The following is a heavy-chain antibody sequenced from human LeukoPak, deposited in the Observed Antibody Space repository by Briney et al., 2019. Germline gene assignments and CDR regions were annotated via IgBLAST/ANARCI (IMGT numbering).Heavy chain of an antibody. CDR3: AGGDRNGWYFNY. CDR1: GFTFSSNG. Sequence: PGGSLRLSCAASGFTFSSNGMNWVRQAPGKGLEWVTYISATGGTIYYADSVKGRFNISRDNSKNTLYLQMNSLRADDTALYFCAGGDRNGWYFNYWGQGTLVAVSS. D-gene: IGHD6-25*01. J-gene: IGHJ4*02. V-gene: IGHV3-48*01. CDR2: ISATGGTI.